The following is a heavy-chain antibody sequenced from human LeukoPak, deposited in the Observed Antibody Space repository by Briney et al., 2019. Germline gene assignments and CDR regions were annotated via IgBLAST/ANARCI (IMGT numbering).Heavy chain of an antibody. CDR2: IYTSGST. CDR1: GGSISSYY. J-gene: IGHJ6*03. V-gene: IGHV4-4*09. Sequence: SETLSLTRTVSGGSISSYYWSWIRQPPGKGLEWIGYIYTSGSTNYNPSLKSRVTISVDTSKNQFSLKLSSVTAADTAVYYCAGGAARRLYYYYYRNVWGKGTTVTVSS. D-gene: IGHD6-6*01. CDR3: AGGAARRLYYYYYRNV.